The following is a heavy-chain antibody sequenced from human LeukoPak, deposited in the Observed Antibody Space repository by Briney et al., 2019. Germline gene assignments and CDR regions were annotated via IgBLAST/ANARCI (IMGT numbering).Heavy chain of an antibody. Sequence: GGSLRLSCAVSGFTFDDYPMHWVRQAPGKGLEWVSGISRDSGSIGYADSVKGRFTISRDNAKNSLYLQMNSLRAEDTAVYYCARGGFYYDSSGYYAFDIWGQGTMVTVSS. CDR1: GFTFDDYP. D-gene: IGHD3-22*01. CDR2: ISRDSGSI. V-gene: IGHV3-9*01. CDR3: ARGGFYYDSSGYYAFDI. J-gene: IGHJ3*02.